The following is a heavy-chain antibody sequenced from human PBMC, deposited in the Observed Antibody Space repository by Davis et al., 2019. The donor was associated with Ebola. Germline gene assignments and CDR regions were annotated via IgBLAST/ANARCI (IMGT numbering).Heavy chain of an antibody. V-gene: IGHV1-2*04. CDR2: INPNSGGT. Sequence: ASVKVSCKASGYTFTSYYMHWVRQAPGQGLEWMGWINPNSGGTNYAQKFQGWVTMTRDTSISTAYMELSRLRSDDTAVYYCARGRGVEGVVVVVTEYDYWGQGTLVTVSS. CDR3: ARGRGVEGVVVVVTEYDY. J-gene: IGHJ4*02. CDR1: GYTFTSYY. D-gene: IGHD2-15*01.